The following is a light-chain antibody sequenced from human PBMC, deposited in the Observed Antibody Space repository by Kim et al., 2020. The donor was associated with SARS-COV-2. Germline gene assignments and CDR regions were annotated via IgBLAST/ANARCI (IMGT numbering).Light chain of an antibody. J-gene: IGLJ3*02. CDR2: DNT. CDR1: GSNFGAGYN. V-gene: IGLV1-40*01. Sequence: GRSVTISSTGTGSNFGAGYNVHWYHQRTGTAPKLLIYDNTNRSPGVPDRFSGSKSGTSASLAITGLQAEDEADYYCQSYDTSLNWVFGGGTKVTVL. CDR3: QSYDTSLNWV.